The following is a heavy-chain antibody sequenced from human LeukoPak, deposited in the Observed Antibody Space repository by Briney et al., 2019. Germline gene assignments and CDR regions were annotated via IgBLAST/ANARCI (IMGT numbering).Heavy chain of an antibody. CDR2: IYYSGST. J-gene: IGHJ6*02. D-gene: IGHD1-26*01. CDR3: ARVGAPTSSLDYYYGMDV. V-gene: IGHV4-59*01. CDR1: GVSISSYY. Sequence: SETLSLTCTVSGVSISSYYWSWIRQPPGKGLEWIGYIYYSGSTNYNPSLKSRVTISVDTSKNQFSLKLSSVTAADTAVYYCARVGAPTSSLDYYYGMDVWGQGTTVTVSS.